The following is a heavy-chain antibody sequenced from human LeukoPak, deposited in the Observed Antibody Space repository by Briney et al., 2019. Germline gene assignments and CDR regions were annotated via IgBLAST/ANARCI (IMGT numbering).Heavy chain of an antibody. CDR3: ARDRAGITIFGVVPADAFDI. Sequence: GGSLRLSCAASGFTFSSYTMNWVRLAPGKGLEWVSSISSSSYIYYADSVKGRFTISRDNAKNSLYLQMNSLRAEDTAVYYCARDRAGITIFGVVPADAFDIWGQGTMVTVSS. CDR1: GFTFSSYT. CDR2: ISSSSYI. D-gene: IGHD3-3*01. V-gene: IGHV3-21*01. J-gene: IGHJ3*02.